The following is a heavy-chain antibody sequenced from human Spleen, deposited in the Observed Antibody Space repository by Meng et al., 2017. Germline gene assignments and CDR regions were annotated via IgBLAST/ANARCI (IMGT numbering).Heavy chain of an antibody. Sequence: ASVKVSCKASGYTFSSYYMHWVRQAPGQGLEWMGIINPSGGSTSYAQKFQGRVTMTRDTSTSTVYMELSSLRSEDTAVYYCATREITIFGVVIMRFDYWGQGTLVTVSS. CDR3: ATREITIFGVVIMRFDY. V-gene: IGHV1-46*01. J-gene: IGHJ4*02. D-gene: IGHD3-3*01. CDR1: GYTFSSYY. CDR2: INPSGGST.